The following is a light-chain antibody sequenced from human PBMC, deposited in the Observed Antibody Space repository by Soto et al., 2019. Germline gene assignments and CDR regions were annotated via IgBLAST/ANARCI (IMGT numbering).Light chain of an antibody. V-gene: IGLV1-40*01. CDR2: GNS. CDR1: SSNIGAGYD. Sequence: QSVLPQPPSVSGAPGQRVTISCTGSSSNIGAGYDVHWYQQLPGTAPKLLIYGNSNRPSGVPDRFSGSKSGTSASLAITGLQAEDEADYYCQSYDSSLSVVVFGGGTKVTV. CDR3: QSYDSSLSVVV. J-gene: IGLJ2*01.